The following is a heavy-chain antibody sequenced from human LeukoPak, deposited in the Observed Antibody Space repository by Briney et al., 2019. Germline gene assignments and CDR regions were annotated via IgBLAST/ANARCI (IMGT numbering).Heavy chain of an antibody. V-gene: IGHV1-2*02. CDR3: ARGGGLDI. CDR2: INPNTGDT. Sequence: ASVEVSCKTSGYTFTGYFMHWVRQAPGQGLEWMGWINPNTGDTKYAQKFQGRVTMTRDTSISTAYMELSRLRSDDTAVYYCARGGGLDIWGQGTMVTVSS. CDR1: GYTFTGYF. J-gene: IGHJ3*02.